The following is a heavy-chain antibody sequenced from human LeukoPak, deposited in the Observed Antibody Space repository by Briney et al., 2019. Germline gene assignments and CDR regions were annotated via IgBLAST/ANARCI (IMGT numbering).Heavy chain of an antibody. CDR3: AVNYYDSSGYND. J-gene: IGHJ4*02. D-gene: IGHD3-22*01. CDR2: IYYSGST. CDR1: GGSISSSSYY. Sequence: SETLSLTCTVSGGSISSSSYYWGWIRQPPGKGLEWIGSIYYSGSTYYNPSLKSRVTISVDTSKNQFSLKLSSVTAADTAVYYCAVNYYDSSGYNDWGQGTLVTVSS. V-gene: IGHV4-39*07.